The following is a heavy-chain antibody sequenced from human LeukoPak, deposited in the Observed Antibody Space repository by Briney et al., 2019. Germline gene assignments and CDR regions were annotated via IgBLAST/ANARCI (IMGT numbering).Heavy chain of an antibody. V-gene: IGHV3-43*02. CDR1: GFTFDDYA. CDR3: AKVLYHGDTAMELDY. CDR2: ISGDGGST. D-gene: IGHD5-18*01. J-gene: IGHJ4*02. Sequence: GGSLRLSCAASGFTFDDYAMHWVRQAPGKGLEWVSLISGDGGSTYYADSVKGRFTISRHNSKNTLYLQMNSLRTEDTTLYYCAKVLYHGDTAMELDYWGQGTLVTVSS.